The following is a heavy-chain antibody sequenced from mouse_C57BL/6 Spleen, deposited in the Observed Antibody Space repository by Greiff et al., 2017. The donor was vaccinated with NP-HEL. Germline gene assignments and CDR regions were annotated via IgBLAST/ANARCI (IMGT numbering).Heavy chain of an antibody. Sequence: QVQLQQPGTELVKPGASVKLSCKASGYTFTSYWMHWVKQRPGQGLEWIGNINPSNGGTNYNEKFKSKATLTVDKSSSTAYMQLSSLTSEDSAVYYCARGEGDHEVHWYFDVWGTGTTVTVSS. CDR2: INPSNGGT. CDR1: GYTFTSYW. D-gene: IGHD2-13*01. CDR3: ARGEGDHEVHWYFDV. J-gene: IGHJ1*03. V-gene: IGHV1-53*01.